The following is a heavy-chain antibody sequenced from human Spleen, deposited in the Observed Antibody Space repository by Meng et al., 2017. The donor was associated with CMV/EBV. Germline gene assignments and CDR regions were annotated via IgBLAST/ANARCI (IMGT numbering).Heavy chain of an antibody. Sequence: SETLSLTCTVSGGSISSSSYYWGWICQPPGKGLEWMGSIYYSWSTYYNPSLKSRVTISVDTSKNQFSLKLTSVTAADTAMYYCARDLGCSDSGCYPRGWFDLWGQGTLVTVSS. CDR3: ARDLGCSDSGCYPRGWFDL. CDR2: IYYSWST. V-gene: IGHV4-39*02. CDR1: GGSISSSSYY. J-gene: IGHJ5*02. D-gene: IGHD2-2*01.